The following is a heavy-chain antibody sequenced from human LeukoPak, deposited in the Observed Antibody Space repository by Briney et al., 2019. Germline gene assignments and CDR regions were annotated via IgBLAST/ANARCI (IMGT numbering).Heavy chain of an antibody. CDR1: GFTFRDYN. CDR2: IYDSGSSI. D-gene: IGHD4-23*01. J-gene: IGHJ6*01. CDR3: ARSIGETGGGVDV. V-gene: IGHV3-11*01. Sequence: GGSLRLSCAASGFTFRDYNMNWVRQAPGQGLEWVSYIYDSGSSIHYADSVNGRFTISRDNAKNSQYLQMNSLRAEDSAVYYCARSIGETGGGVDVWGRGTTVGVSS.